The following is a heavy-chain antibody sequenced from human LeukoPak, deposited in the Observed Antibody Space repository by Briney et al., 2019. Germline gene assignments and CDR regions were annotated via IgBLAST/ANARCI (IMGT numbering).Heavy chain of an antibody. CDR3: ARVLGFGELYWFDP. J-gene: IGHJ5*02. D-gene: IGHD3-10*01. Sequence: SETLSLTCTVSGGSISSYYWSWIRQPAGKGLEGIGRIYTSGSTNYNPSLKSRVTMSVDTSKNQFSLKLSSVTAADTAVYYCARVLGFGELYWFDPWGQGTLVTVSS. CDR2: IYTSGST. V-gene: IGHV4-4*07. CDR1: GGSISSYY.